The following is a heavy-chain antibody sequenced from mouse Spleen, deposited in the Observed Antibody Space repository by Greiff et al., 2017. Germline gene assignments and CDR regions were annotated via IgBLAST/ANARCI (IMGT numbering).Heavy chain of an antibody. D-gene: IGHD1-1*01. CDR3: ATLYYYGSSSYFDV. Sequence: VQLQQSGPGLVQPSQSLSITCTVSGFSLTSYGVHWVRQSPGKGLEWLGVIWSGGSTDYNAAFISRLSISKDNSKSQVFFKMNSLQANDTAIYYCATLYYYGSSSYFDVWGAGTTVTVSS. CDR2: IWSGGST. J-gene: IGHJ1*01. CDR1: GFSLTSYG. V-gene: IGHV2-2*02.